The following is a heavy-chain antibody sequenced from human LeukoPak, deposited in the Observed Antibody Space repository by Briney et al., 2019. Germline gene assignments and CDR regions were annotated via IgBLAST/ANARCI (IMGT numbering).Heavy chain of an antibody. J-gene: IGHJ4*02. CDR3: AGVKGCGGDCYYFDY. CDR1: GGTFSSYA. D-gene: IGHD2-21*02. CDR2: IIPIVGTA. V-gene: IGHV1-69*05. Sequence: SVKVSCNASGGTFSSYAISWVGRAPGQGREGMGGIIPIVGTANYAKKFQRSVTITTDESTSTAYMELSSLRSEDTAVYYCAGVKGCGGDCYYFDYWGQGTLVTVSS.